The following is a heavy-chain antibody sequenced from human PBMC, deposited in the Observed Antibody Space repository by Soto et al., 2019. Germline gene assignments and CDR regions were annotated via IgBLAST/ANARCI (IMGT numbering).Heavy chain of an antibody. V-gene: IGHV3-7*03. D-gene: IGHD3-16*02. Sequence: GGSLRVSCAASGFKFSDYWMSWVRQAPGKGLEWVGNIKHDTSEAHYADSVKGRFTITRDNIKNLLFLQMNGLRSDDTASYYCARDGLLFSGPYRPSRFDYWGLGTLVTVSS. CDR3: ARDGLLFSGPYRPSRFDY. J-gene: IGHJ4*01. CDR2: IKHDTSEA. CDR1: GFKFSDYW.